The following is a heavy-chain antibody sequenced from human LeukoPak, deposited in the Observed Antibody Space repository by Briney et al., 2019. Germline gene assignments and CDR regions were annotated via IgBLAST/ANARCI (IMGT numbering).Heavy chain of an antibody. Sequence: PSETLSLTCTVSGDSISTTSYFWAWIRQPPGEGLEWIGSIYYSGTTYFNSSLKSRVTISVERPKNHFSLKLSSLTVADTARYYCARVYSSTRNWFDTWGQGIQVTVSS. V-gene: IGHV4-39*07. J-gene: IGHJ5*02. D-gene: IGHD6-19*01. CDR3: ARVYSSTRNWFDT. CDR1: GDSISTTSYF. CDR2: IYYSGTT.